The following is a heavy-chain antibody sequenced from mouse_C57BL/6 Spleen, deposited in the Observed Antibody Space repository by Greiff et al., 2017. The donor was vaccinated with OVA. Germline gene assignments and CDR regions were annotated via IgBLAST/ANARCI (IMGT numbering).Heavy chain of an antibody. Sequence: VQLKESGAELVKPGASVKLSCTASGFNIKDYYMHWVKQRTEQGLGWIGRIDPEDGETKYARNFQGKATLTADTSSNTAYLQLSSLTSEDTAVYYCARREATEYYFDYWGQGTTLTVSS. D-gene: IGHD3-2*02. CDR3: ARREATEYYFDY. J-gene: IGHJ2*01. CDR2: IDPEDGET. CDR1: GFNIKDYY. V-gene: IGHV14-2*01.